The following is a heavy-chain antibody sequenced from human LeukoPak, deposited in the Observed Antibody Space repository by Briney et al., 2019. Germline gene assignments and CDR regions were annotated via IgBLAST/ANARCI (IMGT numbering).Heavy chain of an antibody. V-gene: IGHV4-38-2*02. CDR1: GYSISSGYY. CDR2: IYRSGST. J-gene: IGHJ6*03. D-gene: IGHD1-26*01. Sequence: PSETLSLTCTVSGYSISSGYYWGWIRQPPGKGLEWIGSIYRSGSTYYNPSLKSRVTISVDTSKNQFSLKLSSVTAADTAVYYCARDPGGSNRYYYYYYMDVWGKGTTVTVSS. CDR3: ARDPGGSNRYYYYYYMDV.